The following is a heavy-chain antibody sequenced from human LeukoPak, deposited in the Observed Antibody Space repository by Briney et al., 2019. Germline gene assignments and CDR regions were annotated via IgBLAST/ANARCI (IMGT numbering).Heavy chain of an antibody. D-gene: IGHD6-13*01. Sequence: GGSLRLSCAASGFTFSSYSMNWVRQAPGKVLEWVSYISSSSSTIYYVDSVKGRFTISRDNAKNSLYLQMNSLRAEDTAVYYCARRIRSAAAGTGWFDPWGQGTLVTVSS. CDR2: ISSSSSTI. CDR3: ARRIRSAAAGTGWFDP. J-gene: IGHJ5*02. CDR1: GFTFSSYS. V-gene: IGHV3-48*04.